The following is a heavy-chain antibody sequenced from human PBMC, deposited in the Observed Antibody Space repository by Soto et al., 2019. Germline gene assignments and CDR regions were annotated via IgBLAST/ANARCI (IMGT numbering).Heavy chain of an antibody. CDR3: ARPYSSSWYSFDH. J-gene: IGHJ4*02. V-gene: IGHV3-66*04. CDR2: IYSGGST. CDR1: GFTVSSNY. D-gene: IGHD6-13*01. Sequence: GSLRLSCAASGFTVSSNYMSWVRQAPGKGLEWVSVIYSGGSTHYADSVKGRFTISRDNSKNTLYLQMNSLRAEDTALYYCARPYSSSWYSFDHWGQGTLVTVSS.